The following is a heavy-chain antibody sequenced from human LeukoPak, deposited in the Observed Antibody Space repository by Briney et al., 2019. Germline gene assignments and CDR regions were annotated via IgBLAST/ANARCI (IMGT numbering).Heavy chain of an antibody. CDR1: SGSISSTSYY. CDR2: IIYSGNT. V-gene: IGHV4-39*01. J-gene: IGHJ5*02. CDR3: ARGKGYSYGRSVDP. D-gene: IGHD5-18*01. Sequence: PSETLSLTCTASSGSISSTSYYWGGIRQPPGRGLEWLGGIIYSGNTYYNPSLKSRVTISVDTTKNQFSLKLTSVTAADTAVYYCARGKGYSYGRSVDPWGQGTLVTVSS.